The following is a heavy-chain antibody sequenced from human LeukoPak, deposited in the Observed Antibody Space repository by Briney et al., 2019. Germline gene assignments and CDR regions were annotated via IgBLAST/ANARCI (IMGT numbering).Heavy chain of an antibody. J-gene: IGHJ4*02. D-gene: IGHD3-22*01. CDR1: GFTFDDYA. CDR2: ISWNSGSI. CDR3: AKDYYDSSGYYLPDY. Sequence: PGRSLRLSCAASGFTFDDYAMHWVRQAPGKGLEWVSGISWNSGSIGYADSVKGRFTISRDNAKNSLYLQMNSLRAEDTALYYCAKDYYDSSGYYLPDYWGQGTLVTVSS. V-gene: IGHV3-9*01.